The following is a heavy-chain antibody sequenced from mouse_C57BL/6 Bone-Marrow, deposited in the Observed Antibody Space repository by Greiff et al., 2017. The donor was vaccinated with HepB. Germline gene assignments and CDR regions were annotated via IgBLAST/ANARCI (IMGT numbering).Heavy chain of an antibody. CDR3: ARDDYYFDY. D-gene: IGHD2-4*01. J-gene: IGHJ2*01. CDR1: GYSITSGYY. Sequence: VQLQQSGPGLVKPSQSLSLTCSVTGYSITSGYYWHWIRQFPGNKLEWMGYISYDGSNNYNPSLKNRISITRDTSKNQFFLKLNSVTTEDTATYYCARDDYYFDYWGQGTTLTVSS. V-gene: IGHV3-6*01. CDR2: ISYDGSN.